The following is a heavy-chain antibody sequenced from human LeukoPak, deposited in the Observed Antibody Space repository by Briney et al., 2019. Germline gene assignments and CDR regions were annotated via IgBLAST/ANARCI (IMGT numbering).Heavy chain of an antibody. CDR3: ARGEWELRWFDP. CDR1: GGSISSYY. CDR2: IYYSGST. J-gene: IGHJ5*02. Sequence: PSETLSLTCTVSGGSISSYYWSWIRQPPGKGLEWIGYIYYSGSTNYNPSLKSRVTISVDTSKNQFFLKLSSVTAADTAVYYCARGEWELRWFDPWGQGTLVTVSS. V-gene: IGHV4-59*01. D-gene: IGHD1-26*01.